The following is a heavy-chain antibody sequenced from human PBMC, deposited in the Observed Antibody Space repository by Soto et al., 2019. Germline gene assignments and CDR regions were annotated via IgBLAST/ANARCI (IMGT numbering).Heavy chain of an antibody. CDR3: ARGPMDYSSGSYYSSLAGANWFDP. J-gene: IGHJ5*02. V-gene: IGHV4-34*01. D-gene: IGHD3-10*01. CDR1: GGSFNGYY. CDR2: TNHSGST. Sequence: PSETLSLTCAVYGGSFNGYYWSWIRQPPGKGLEWIGETNHSGSTNYNPSLKSRVTISVDTSKNQFSLKLSSVTAADTAVYYWARGPMDYSSGSYYSSLAGANWFDPWGQGTLVTVSS.